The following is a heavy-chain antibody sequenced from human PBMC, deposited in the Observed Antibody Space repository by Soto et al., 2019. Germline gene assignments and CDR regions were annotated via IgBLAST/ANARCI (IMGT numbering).Heavy chain of an antibody. CDR3: ARSGIAARPGDDY. J-gene: IGHJ4*02. CDR1: GFTFSSYA. D-gene: IGHD6-6*01. V-gene: IGHV3-30-3*01. CDR2: ISYDGSNK. Sequence: GGSLRLSCAASGFTFSSYAMHWVRQAPGKGLEWVAVISYDGSNKYYADSVKGQFTISRDNSKNTLYLQMNSLRAEDTAVYYCARSGIAARPGDDYWGQGTLVTVSS.